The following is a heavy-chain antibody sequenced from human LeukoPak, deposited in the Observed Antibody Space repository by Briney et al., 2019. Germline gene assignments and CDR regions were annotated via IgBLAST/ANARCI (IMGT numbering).Heavy chain of an antibody. V-gene: IGHV4-59*08. CDR1: GDSISSYY. CDR3: ARHISQTTVTTRGAPRSPPYYYGMDV. CDR2: IYYSGST. Sequence: SETLSLTCTVSGDSISSYYWSWIRQPPGKGLEWIGYIYYSGSTNYNPSLKSRVTISVDTSKNQFSLKLSSVTAADTAVYYCARHISQTTVTTRGAPRSPPYYYGMDVWGQGTTVTVSS. J-gene: IGHJ6*02. D-gene: IGHD4-17*01.